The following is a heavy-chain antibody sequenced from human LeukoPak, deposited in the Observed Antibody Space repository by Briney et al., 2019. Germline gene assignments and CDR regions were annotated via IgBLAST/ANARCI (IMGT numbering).Heavy chain of an antibody. CDR1: GFTLTSYW. J-gene: IGHJ6*03. CDR3: ARHAVTTFRFRTYNLYHMVV. Sequence: TGGSLRLSCAASGFTLTSYWRSWVRQAPGKGPEWVANIKQDGDEKYYVDSVKGRFTISRDNAKNSLYLQMNSLRAEDTAVYYCARHAVTTFRFRTYNLYHMVVWGRGTTVTVCS. V-gene: IGHV3-7*01. D-gene: IGHD4-17*01. CDR2: IKQDGDEK.